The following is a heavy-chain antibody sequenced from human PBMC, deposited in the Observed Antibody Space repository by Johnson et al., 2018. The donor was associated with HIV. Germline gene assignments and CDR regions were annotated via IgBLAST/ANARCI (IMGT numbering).Heavy chain of an antibody. Sequence: QVQLVESGGGVVQPGRSLRLSCTASGFTFSSYGIHWVRQAPGKGLEWVALIWYDGSNKYYADSVKGRFTISRDNSKNTLYLQMNSLRAEDTAVYYCAKGGGSGWFNDAFDIWGQGTMVTVSS. CDR2: IWYDGSNK. CDR3: AKGGGSGWFNDAFDI. CDR1: GFTFSSYG. D-gene: IGHD6-19*01. J-gene: IGHJ3*02. V-gene: IGHV3-33*06.